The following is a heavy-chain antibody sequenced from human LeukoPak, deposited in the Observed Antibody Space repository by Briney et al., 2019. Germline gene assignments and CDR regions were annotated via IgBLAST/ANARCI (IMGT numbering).Heavy chain of an antibody. Sequence: SETLSLTCTVSGYSINSGYYWSWIRQPPGKRLEWIGSIYYSGSTYSNPTLKSRLTISVDTSKNQISLNLTSVTAADAAVYYCARDLGYDGVDWAPWGQGTLVTVSS. V-gene: IGHV4-38-2*02. CDR2: IYYSGST. J-gene: IGHJ5*02. CDR1: GYSINSGYY. CDR3: ARDLGYDGVDWAP. D-gene: IGHD5-12*01.